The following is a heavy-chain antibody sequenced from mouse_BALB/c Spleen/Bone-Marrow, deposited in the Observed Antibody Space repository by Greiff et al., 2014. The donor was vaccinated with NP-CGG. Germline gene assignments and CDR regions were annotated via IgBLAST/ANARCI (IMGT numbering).Heavy chain of an antibody. Sequence: QVQLQQPGAELARPGASVKMSCKASGYTFTSYTMHWVKQRPGQGLEWIGYINPSSGYTNYNQKFKDKATLTADKSSSTAYMQLSSLTSEDSAVHYCALANWDIGGPFAYWGQGTLVTVSA. CDR1: GYTFTSYT. D-gene: IGHD4-1*01. CDR3: ALANWDIGGPFAY. J-gene: IGHJ3*01. V-gene: IGHV1-4*01. CDR2: INPSSGYT.